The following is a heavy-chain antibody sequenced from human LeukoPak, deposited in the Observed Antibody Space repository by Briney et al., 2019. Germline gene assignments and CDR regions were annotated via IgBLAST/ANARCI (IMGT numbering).Heavy chain of an antibody. CDR3: ARGGDYDSSGALVY. Sequence: SETLSLTCAVYGGSFSGYYWSWIRQPPGKGLEWIGEINHSGSTNYNPSLKSRVTISVDTSKNQFSLKLSSVTAADTAVYYCARGGDYDSSGALVYWGQGTLVTVSS. J-gene: IGHJ4*02. D-gene: IGHD3-22*01. CDR1: GGSFSGYY. V-gene: IGHV4-34*01. CDR2: INHSGST.